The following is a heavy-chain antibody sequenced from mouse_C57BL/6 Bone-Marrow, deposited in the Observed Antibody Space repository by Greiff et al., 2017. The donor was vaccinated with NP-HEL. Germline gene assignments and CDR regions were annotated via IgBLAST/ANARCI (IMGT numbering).Heavy chain of an antibody. V-gene: IGHV1-59*01. CDR2: IDPSDSST. CDR1: GYTFTIYW. CDR3: ARYYYDSSKDY. Sequence: QVQLQQPGAELVRPGTSVKLSCKASGYTFTIYWMHWVKQRPGQGLEWIGVIDPSDSSTNYNQMFKGMATLTVDTSSSTVYMLHSRLTSEDSAVYCCARYYYDSSKDYWGQGTSVTVSS. J-gene: IGHJ4*01. D-gene: IGHD1-1*01.